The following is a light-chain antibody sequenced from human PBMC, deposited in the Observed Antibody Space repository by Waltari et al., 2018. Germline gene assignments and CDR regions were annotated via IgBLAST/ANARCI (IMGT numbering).Light chain of an antibody. Sequence: SYELTQTPSVSVSPGQTARITCPGHELPRKYAYWFQQKYGQAPRLVIYEDTKRPSGIPERFSGSSSGTVATLTITGAQVDDEADYYCYSSDSTGLRVFGGGTTVVVL. V-gene: IGLV3-10*01. J-gene: IGLJ1*01. CDR3: YSSDSTGLRV. CDR2: EDT. CDR1: ELPRKY.